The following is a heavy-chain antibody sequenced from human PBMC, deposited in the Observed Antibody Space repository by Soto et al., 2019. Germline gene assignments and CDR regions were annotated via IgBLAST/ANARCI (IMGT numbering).Heavy chain of an antibody. V-gene: IGHV5-51*01. J-gene: IGHJ3*02. Sequence: GSLKISCKGSGYSFTSYWIGWVRQVPGKGLEWMGIIYPGDSDTRYSPSFQGQVTISADKSISTAYLQWSSLKASDTAMYYCARPRYDFWSGYYPDDAFDIWGQGTMVTVSS. CDR1: GYSFTSYW. CDR2: IYPGDSDT. CDR3: ARPRYDFWSGYYPDDAFDI. D-gene: IGHD3-3*01.